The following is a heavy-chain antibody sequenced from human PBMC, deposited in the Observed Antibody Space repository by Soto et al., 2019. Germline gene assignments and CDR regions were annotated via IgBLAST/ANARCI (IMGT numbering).Heavy chain of an antibody. Sequence: EEQLVESGGGLVKPGGSLRLSCVASGLNISDYSMIWVRQTPGKGLQAVSSISKETDHLYYGDSVKGRFTISRDNARNSLFLQMNSLRVEDTAVYYCGRVHRTFGGVVIDHWGQGTLV. CDR1: GLNISDYS. V-gene: IGHV3-21*06. CDR2: ISKETDHL. D-gene: IGHD3-16*01. CDR3: GRVHRTFGGVVIDH. J-gene: IGHJ4*01.